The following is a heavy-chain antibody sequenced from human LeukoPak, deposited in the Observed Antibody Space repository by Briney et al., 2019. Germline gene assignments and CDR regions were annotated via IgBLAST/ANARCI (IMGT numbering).Heavy chain of an antibody. CDR3: AREGIIDAFDI. J-gene: IGHJ3*02. V-gene: IGHV4-4*07. CDR2: IYTNGTT. CDR1: GGSISSYY. Sequence: SETLSLTCTVSGGSISSYYWSWIRQPAGKGLELIGRIYTNGTTNYNPSLKSRVTISVDTSKNQFSLKLSSVTAADTAVYYCAREGIIDAFDIWGQGKVVTVSS.